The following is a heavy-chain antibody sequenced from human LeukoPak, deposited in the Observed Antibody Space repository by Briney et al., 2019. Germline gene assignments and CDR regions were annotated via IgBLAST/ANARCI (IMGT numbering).Heavy chain of an antibody. J-gene: IGHJ6*02. Sequence: ASVKVSCKASGGTFSSYAISWVRQAPGQGLEWMGGIIPIFGTANYAQKFQGRVTMTTDTSTSTAYMELRSLRSDDTAVYYCARCLAAAATDYYYGMDVWGQGTTVTVSS. CDR3: ARCLAAAATDYYYGMDV. V-gene: IGHV1-69*05. D-gene: IGHD6-13*01. CDR2: IIPIFGTA. CDR1: GGTFSSYA.